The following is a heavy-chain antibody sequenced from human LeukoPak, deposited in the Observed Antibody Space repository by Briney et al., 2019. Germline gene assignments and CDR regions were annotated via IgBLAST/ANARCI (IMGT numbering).Heavy chain of an antibody. V-gene: IGHV1-69*01. CDR1: GGTFSSYA. J-gene: IGHJ4*02. CDR2: IIPIFGTA. Sequence: SVKVSCKASGGTFSSYAISWVRQAPGQGLEWMGGIIPIFGTANYAQKFWGRVTITADESTSTDYMELSSLRSEDTAVYYCAGEGDGYQYYFDYWGQGTLVTVSS. D-gene: IGHD5-24*01. CDR3: AGEGDGYQYYFDY.